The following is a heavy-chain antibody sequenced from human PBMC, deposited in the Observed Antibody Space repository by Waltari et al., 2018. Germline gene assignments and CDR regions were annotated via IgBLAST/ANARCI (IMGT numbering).Heavy chain of an antibody. Sequence: EVQLVESGGGLVQPGRSLRLSCAASGFTFDDYAMHWVRQAPGKGLEWVSGISWNSGSIGYADSVKGRFTISRDNAKNSLYLQMNSLRDEDTAVYYCAKDGLGAAGYYYYYMDVWGKGTTVTVSS. CDR3: AKDGLGAAGYYYYYMDV. CDR2: ISWNSGSI. CDR1: GFTFDDYA. J-gene: IGHJ6*03. V-gene: IGHV3-9*01. D-gene: IGHD2-15*01.